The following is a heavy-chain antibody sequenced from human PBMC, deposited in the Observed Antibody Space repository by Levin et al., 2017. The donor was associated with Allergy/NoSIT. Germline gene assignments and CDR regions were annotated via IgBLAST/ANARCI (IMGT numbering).Heavy chain of an antibody. V-gene: IGHV4-34*01. Sequence: ASQTLSLTCAVYGGSFRGYYWSWIRQPPGKGLEWIGEINHSGSTNYNPSLKSRVTISVDTSKNQFSLKLSSVTAADTAVYYCARGLFAGIVVVPAAITFDYWGQGTLVTVSS. CDR2: INHSGST. CDR1: GGSFRGYY. J-gene: IGHJ4*02. CDR3: ARGLFAGIVVVPAAITFDY. D-gene: IGHD2-2*01.